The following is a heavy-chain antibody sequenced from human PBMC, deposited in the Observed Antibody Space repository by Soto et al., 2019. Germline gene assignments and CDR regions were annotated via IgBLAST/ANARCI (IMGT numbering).Heavy chain of an antibody. Sequence: SETLSLTCTVSGGSISSGDYYWSWIRQPPGKGLEWIGYIYYSGSTYYNPSLKSRVTISVDTSKNQFSLKLSSVTAADTAVYYCARVGTYYDFWSGYYNPNRFDPWGQGTLVTVSS. D-gene: IGHD3-3*01. CDR2: IYYSGST. V-gene: IGHV4-30-4*01. CDR1: GGSISSGDYY. J-gene: IGHJ5*02. CDR3: ARVGTYYDFWSGYYNPNRFDP.